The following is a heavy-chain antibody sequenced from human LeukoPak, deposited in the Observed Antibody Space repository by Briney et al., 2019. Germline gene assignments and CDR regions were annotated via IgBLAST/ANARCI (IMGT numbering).Heavy chain of an antibody. CDR2: IIPIFGTA. D-gene: IGHD4-17*01. CDR1: GGTFSSYA. CDR3: ATLTTVTPGHFDY. J-gene: IGHJ4*02. Sequence: GASVKVSCKASGGTFSSYAISWVRQAPGQGLEWMGRIIPIFGTANYAQKFQGRVTITTDESTSTAYMELSSLRSEDTAVYYRATLTTVTPGHFDYWGQGTLVTVSS. V-gene: IGHV1-69*05.